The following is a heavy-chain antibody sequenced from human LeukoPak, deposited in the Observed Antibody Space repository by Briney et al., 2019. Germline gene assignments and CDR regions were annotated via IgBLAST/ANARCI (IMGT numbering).Heavy chain of an antibody. CDR3: ARGASGWSFDY. J-gene: IGHJ4*02. V-gene: IGHV1-18*01. CDR1: GYTSSNYG. Sequence: GASVKVSCKASGYTSSNYGISWVRQAPGQGLEWMGWISGDNSITHYARKVQGRVAMTTDTSTTTAYIELRSLRSDDTAVYYCARGASGWSFDYWGQGTLVTVSS. D-gene: IGHD6-19*01. CDR2: ISGDNSIT.